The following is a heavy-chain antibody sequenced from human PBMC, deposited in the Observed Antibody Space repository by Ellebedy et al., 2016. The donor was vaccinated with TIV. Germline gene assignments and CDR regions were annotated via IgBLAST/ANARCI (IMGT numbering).Heavy chain of an antibody. J-gene: IGHJ1*01. CDR2: ISAYNGNT. V-gene: IGHV1-18*01. CDR1: GGTFSSYA. Sequence: ASVKVSCXASGGTFSSYAISWVRQAPGQGLEWMGWISAYNGNTNYAQKLQGRVTMTTDTSTSTAYMELRSLRSDDTAVYYCARVGPYYGSGSVGYFQHWGQGTLVTVSS. CDR3: ARVGPYYGSGSVGYFQH. D-gene: IGHD3-10*01.